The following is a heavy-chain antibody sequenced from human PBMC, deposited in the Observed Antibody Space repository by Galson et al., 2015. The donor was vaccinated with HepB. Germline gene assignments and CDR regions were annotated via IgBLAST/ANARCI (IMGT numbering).Heavy chain of an antibody. V-gene: IGHV3-30*04. J-gene: IGHJ4*02. CDR2: ISYDGSNK. CDR3: ARDHQRFGDLAGYFDY. CDR1: GFTFSSYA. D-gene: IGHD3-10*01. Sequence: SLRLSCAASGFTFSSYAMHWVRQAPGKGLEWVAVISYDGSNKYYADSVKGRFTISRDNSKNTLYLQMNSLRAEDTAVYYCARDHQRFGDLAGYFDYWGQGTLVTVSS.